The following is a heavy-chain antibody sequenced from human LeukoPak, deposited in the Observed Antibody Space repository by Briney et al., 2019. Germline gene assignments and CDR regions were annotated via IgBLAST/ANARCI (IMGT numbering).Heavy chain of an antibody. CDR3: AKDHGGSCNHYIDV. D-gene: IGHD2-15*01. CDR1: GFTFNSYG. Sequence: GGSLRLSCAASGFTFNSYGMHWVRQAPGKGLEWVAFIRYDGSNKYYADSVKGRFTISRDTSRNTLYLQMTSLRAEDTAVYYCAKDHGGSCNHYIDVWGKGTTVTVFS. CDR2: IRYDGSNK. J-gene: IGHJ6*03. V-gene: IGHV3-30*02.